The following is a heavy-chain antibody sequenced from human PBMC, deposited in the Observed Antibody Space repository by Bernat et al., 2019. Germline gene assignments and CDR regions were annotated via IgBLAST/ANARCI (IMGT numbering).Heavy chain of an antibody. CDR1: GGSISSYY. D-gene: IGHD5-12*01. V-gene: IGHV4-59*01. CDR2: IYYSGST. CDR3: ARSWYSDYVFDY. J-gene: IGHJ4*02. Sequence: QVQLQESGPGLVKPSETLSLTCTASGGSISSYYWSWIRQPPGKGLEWIGYIYYSGSTNYNPSLKSRVTISVDTSKNQFSLKLSSVTAADTAVYYCARSWYSDYVFDYWGQGTLVTVSS.